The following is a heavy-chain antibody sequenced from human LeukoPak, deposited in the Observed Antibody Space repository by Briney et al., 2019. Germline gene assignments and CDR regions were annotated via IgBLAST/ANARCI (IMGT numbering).Heavy chain of an antibody. CDR3: ASGKETSMAQGY. J-gene: IGHJ4*02. D-gene: IGHD5-18*01. Sequence: PGGSLRLSCAVSGFTVSSNYMTWVRQAPGKGLDGVSVIYSGGSIYYADSVKGRFTISRDISKNTVDLQLNSLRAEDTAVYYCASGKETSMAQGYWGQGTLVTVSS. CDR2: IYSGGSI. CDR1: GFTVSSNY. V-gene: IGHV3-53*01.